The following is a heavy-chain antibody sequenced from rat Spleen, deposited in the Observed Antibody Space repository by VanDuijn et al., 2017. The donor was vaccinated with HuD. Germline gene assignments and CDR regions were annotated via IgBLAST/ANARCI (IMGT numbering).Heavy chain of an antibody. Sequence: EVQLVESGGGLVQPGRSLKLSCAASGFTFSNYGMAWVRQAPTKGLEWVATISYDGSSTYYRDSVKGRFTISRDNAKSTLYLKMDSLRSEDTATYYCARHCNNYWYFDFWGPGTMVTVSS. D-gene: IGHD1-10*01. V-gene: IGHV5-29*01. CDR2: ISYDGSST. J-gene: IGHJ1*01. CDR1: GFTFSNYG. CDR3: ARHCNNYWYFDF.